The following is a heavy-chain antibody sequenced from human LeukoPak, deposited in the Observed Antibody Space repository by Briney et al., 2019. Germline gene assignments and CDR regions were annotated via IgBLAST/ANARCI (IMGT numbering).Heavy chain of an antibody. CDR3: AKSLNYYDSGTSRRDSDY. CDR1: GFTFRTYA. Sequence: PGGSLRLSCAGSGFTFRTYAMIWVRQAPGKGLEWVSAISDSGGSTYYADSVKGRFTISRDNSKNTLYLQMHSLRAEDTAVYYCAKSLNYYDSGTSRRDSDYWGQGTLVTVSS. J-gene: IGHJ4*02. D-gene: IGHD3-10*01. V-gene: IGHV3-23*01. CDR2: ISDSGGST.